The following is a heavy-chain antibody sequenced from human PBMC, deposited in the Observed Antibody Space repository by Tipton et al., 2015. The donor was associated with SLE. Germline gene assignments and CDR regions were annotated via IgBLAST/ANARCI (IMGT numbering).Heavy chain of an antibody. J-gene: IGHJ4*02. V-gene: IGHV4-59*12. D-gene: IGHD6-19*01. CDR3: ARVAVSEVFDY. CDR1: GGSISSYY. Sequence: LRLSCTVSGGSISSYYWSWIRQPPGKGLEWIGYIYYSGSTNYNPSLKSRVTISLDTSKNQFSLKLVSVTAADTAVYYCARVAVSEVFDYWGQGTLVTVSS. CDR2: IYYSGST.